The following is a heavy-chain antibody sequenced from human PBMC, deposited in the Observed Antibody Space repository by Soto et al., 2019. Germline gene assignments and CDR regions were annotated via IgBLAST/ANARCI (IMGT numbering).Heavy chain of an antibody. J-gene: IGHJ3*02. CDR1: GGSISSCGYY. D-gene: IGHD2-15*01. CDR3: AREGCSGGSCYSAFDI. Sequence: SETLSLTCTVSGGSISSCGYYWSWIRQHPGKGLEWIGYIYYSGSTYYNPSLKSRVTISVDTSKNQFSLKLSSVTAADTAVYYCAREGCSGGSCYSAFDIWGQGTMVTVSS. CDR2: IYYSGST. V-gene: IGHV4-31*03.